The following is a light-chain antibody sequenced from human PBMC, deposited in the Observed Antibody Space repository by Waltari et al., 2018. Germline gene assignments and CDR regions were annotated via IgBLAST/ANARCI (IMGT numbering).Light chain of an antibody. CDR3: SSYTTSNIII. V-gene: IGLV1-51*02. J-gene: IGLJ2*01. Sequence: QSVLTQPPSVSAAPGQRVTISCSGGSSNIGNNYVSWYRQFPGTAPKLLIYENSERPSGIPGRFSGSKSGNTASLTISGLQAEDEADYYCSSYTTSNIIIFGGGTKLSVL. CDR2: ENS. CDR1: SSNIGNNY.